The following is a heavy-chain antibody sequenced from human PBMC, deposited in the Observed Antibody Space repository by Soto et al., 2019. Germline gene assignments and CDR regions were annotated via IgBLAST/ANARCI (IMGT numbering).Heavy chain of an antibody. CDR3: ARRERAAGTDWWFDP. Sequence: QLQLQESGPGLVKPSETLSLTCTVSGGSISSSSFHWGWIRQPPGKGLEGIGSIYYSGSTYYSPSLKSRVAISGDTSKNPFSLRLSSVTAADTAVYYCARRERAAGTDWWFDPWGQGTLVTVSS. V-gene: IGHV4-39*01. CDR2: IYYSGST. D-gene: IGHD6-13*01. CDR1: GGSISSSSFH. J-gene: IGHJ5*02.